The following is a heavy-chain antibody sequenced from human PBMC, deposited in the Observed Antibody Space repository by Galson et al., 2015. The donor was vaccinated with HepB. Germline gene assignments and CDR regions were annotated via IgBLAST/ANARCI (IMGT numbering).Heavy chain of an antibody. CDR2: ISYDGSNK. Sequence: SLRLSCAASGFTFSSYGMYWVRQAPGKGLEWVAVISYDGSNKYYADSVKGRFTISRDNSKNTLYLQMNSLRAEDTAVYYCAKGQPKPFHHYYDSSGRDFDYWGQGTLVTVSS. D-gene: IGHD3-22*01. CDR1: GFTFSSYG. CDR3: AKGQPKPFHHYYDSSGRDFDY. J-gene: IGHJ4*02. V-gene: IGHV3-30*18.